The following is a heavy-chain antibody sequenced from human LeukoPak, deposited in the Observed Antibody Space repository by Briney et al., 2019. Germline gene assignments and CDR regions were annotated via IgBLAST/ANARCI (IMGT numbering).Heavy chain of an antibody. D-gene: IGHD5-24*01. CDR3: AILRDGYNRVFDY. CDR2: INSAGIST. Sequence: GGSLRLSCTASGFTFSSYWMHWVRQAPGKGLVWVSRINSAGISTNYADSVKGRFTISRDNAKNTLYLQMNSLRAEDTAVYYCAILRDGYNRVFDYWGQGTLVTVSS. J-gene: IGHJ4*02. V-gene: IGHV3-74*01. CDR1: GFTFSSYW.